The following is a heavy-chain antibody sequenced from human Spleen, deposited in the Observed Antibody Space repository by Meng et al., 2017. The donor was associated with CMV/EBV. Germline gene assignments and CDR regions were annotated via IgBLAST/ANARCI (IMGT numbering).Heavy chain of an antibody. V-gene: IGHV4-31*02. J-gene: IGHJ4*02. CDR2: IYYSENT. CDR1: GGSISSVGYY. D-gene: IGHD2-2*01. CDR3: ARVNVVVPVSIDY. Sequence: VSGGSISSVGYYWSWIRQHPGKGLEWIGYIYYSENTYYNPSLKSRVTMSVDTSRNQFSLKLSSVTAADTAVYYCARVNVVVPVSIDYWGQGTLVTVSS.